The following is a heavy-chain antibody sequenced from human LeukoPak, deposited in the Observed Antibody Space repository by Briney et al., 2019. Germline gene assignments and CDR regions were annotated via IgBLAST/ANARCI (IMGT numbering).Heavy chain of an antibody. CDR2: IKTDGSIT. Sequence: PGGSLRLSCAASGFSFSVYWMHWVRQAPGKGPVWVSRIKTDGSITDYADFVKGRFTISRDNAKNTLYLQMDSLRAEDTAVYYCATLRWGSGLYAGDYWGQGNLVAVSS. V-gene: IGHV3-74*01. CDR1: GFSFSVYW. D-gene: IGHD6-19*01. J-gene: IGHJ4*02. CDR3: ATLRWGSGLYAGDY.